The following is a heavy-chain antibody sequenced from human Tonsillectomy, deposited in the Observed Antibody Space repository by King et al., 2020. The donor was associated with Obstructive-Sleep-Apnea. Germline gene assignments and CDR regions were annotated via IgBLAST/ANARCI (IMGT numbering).Heavy chain of an antibody. CDR2: VRSKPFGGTT. CDR3: SRDGSDGSGSLTNWFDP. J-gene: IGHJ5*02. CDR1: GFTFGDYA. D-gene: IGHD3-10*01. Sequence: VQLVESGGGLVQPGRSLRLSCTGSGFTFGDYAMTWFRQAPGKGLEWVGFVRSKPFGGTTDYAASVKGRFAISRDDSKIIAYLQMDSLKTEDTGLYCWSRDGSDGSGSLTNWFDPGGQGTLATVS. V-gene: IGHV3-49*03.